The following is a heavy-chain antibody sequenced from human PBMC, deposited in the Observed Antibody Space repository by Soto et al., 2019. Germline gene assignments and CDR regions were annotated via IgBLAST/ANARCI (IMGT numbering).Heavy chain of an antibody. D-gene: IGHD3-3*01. Sequence: QVQLQESGPGLVKPSETLSLTCTVSGGSISSYYWSWIRQPPGKGLEWIGYIYYSGSTNYNPSLKSRVTISVDTSKNQFSLKLSSVTAADTAVYYCARIFGVEYYYYYYGMDVWGQGTTVTVSS. CDR2: IYYSGST. V-gene: IGHV4-59*01. J-gene: IGHJ6*02. CDR1: GGSISSYY. CDR3: ARIFGVEYYYYYYGMDV.